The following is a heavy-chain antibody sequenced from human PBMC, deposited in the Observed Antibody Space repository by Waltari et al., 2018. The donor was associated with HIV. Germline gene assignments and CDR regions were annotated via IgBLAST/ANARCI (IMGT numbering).Heavy chain of an antibody. CDR1: GYTFTSYY. J-gene: IGHJ6*02. V-gene: IGHV1-46*03. CDR3: ARAGMDYYYGMDV. D-gene: IGHD1-20*01. Sequence: QVQLVQSGAEVKKPGASVKVSCKASGYTFTSYYMHWVRQAPGQGLEWMGIINPSGGSTSNAQKFQGRVTMTRDTSTSTVYMELSSLRSEDTAVYYCARAGMDYYYGMDVWGQGTTVTVSS. CDR2: INPSGGST.